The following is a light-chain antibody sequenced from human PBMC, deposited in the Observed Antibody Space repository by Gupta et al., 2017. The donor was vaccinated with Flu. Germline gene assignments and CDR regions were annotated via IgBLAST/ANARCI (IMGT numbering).Light chain of an antibody. V-gene: IGKV1-5*03. Sequence: DIQMTQSPSTLSASVGDRVTITCRASQSISRSLAWYQQKSGKAPKLLIYQASTLPSGVPLRFSGSGSGTEFTLTISSLQPDDFATYYCQQYNSYSWTFGQGTKVEIK. CDR3: QQYNSYSWT. CDR2: QAS. CDR1: QSISRS. J-gene: IGKJ1*01.